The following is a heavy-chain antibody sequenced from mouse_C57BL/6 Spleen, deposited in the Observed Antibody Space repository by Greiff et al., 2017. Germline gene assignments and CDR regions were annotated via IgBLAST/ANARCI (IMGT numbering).Heavy chain of an antibody. D-gene: IGHD1-1*01. CDR3: ARDRGYYGSSYERFAY. CDR2: ISDGGSYT. J-gene: IGHJ3*01. V-gene: IGHV5-4*01. CDR1: GFTFSSYA. Sequence: EVMLVESGGGLVKPGGSLKLSCAASGFTFSSYAMSWVRQTPEKRLEWVATISDGGSYTYYPDNVKGRFTISRDNAENNLYLQMSHLKSEDTAMYYCARDRGYYGSSYERFAYWGQGTLVTVSA.